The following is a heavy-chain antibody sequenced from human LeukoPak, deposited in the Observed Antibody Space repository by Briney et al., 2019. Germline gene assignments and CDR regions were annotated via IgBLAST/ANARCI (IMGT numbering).Heavy chain of an antibody. CDR2: IHYTGST. CDR3: ARGGYYGSGNDFRFDP. J-gene: IGHJ5*02. V-gene: IGHV4-59*01. D-gene: IGHD3-10*01. CDR1: GGSISSYY. Sequence: TPSETLSLTCTVSGGSISSYYWSWIRQSPGKGLECIGYIHYTGSTNYNPSLKSRVIISVETSKNQFSLKLKSVTAADTAVYYCARGGYYGSGNDFRFDPWGQGTLVTVSS.